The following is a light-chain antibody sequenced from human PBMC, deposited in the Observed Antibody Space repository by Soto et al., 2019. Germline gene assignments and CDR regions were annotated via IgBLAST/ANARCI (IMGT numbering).Light chain of an antibody. CDR1: SSDIGAYNS. CDR3: SSNTSGNILGV. V-gene: IGLV2-14*01. J-gene: IGLJ1*01. CDR2: DVS. Sequence: QSALTQPASVSGSPGQSITISCTGTSSDIGAYNSVSWYQQHSGKAPKLMIYDVSNRPSGVSNRFSGSKSGNTASLTISGLQAEDEADYYCSSNTSGNILGVFGTGTKVTVL.